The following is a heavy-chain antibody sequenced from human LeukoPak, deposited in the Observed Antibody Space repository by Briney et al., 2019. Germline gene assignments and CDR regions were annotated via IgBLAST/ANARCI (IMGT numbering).Heavy chain of an antibody. CDR3: ARDNSVEDTAWWFDP. CDR1: GGTFSSYG. CDR2: INPSGGST. Sequence: ASVKVSCKASGGTFSSYGFIWVRQAPGQGLEWMGIINPSGGSTSYAQKFQGRVTMTRDMSTSTDYMELSSLRSEDTAVYYCARDNSVEDTAWWFDPWGQGTLVTVSS. D-gene: IGHD4-23*01. V-gene: IGHV1-46*01. J-gene: IGHJ5*02.